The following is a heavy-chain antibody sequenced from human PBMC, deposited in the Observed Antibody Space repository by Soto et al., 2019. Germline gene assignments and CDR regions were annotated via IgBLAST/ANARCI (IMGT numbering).Heavy chain of an antibody. CDR1: GYTFTGYY. CDR3: ARDMDNYDFWSGYPASYGMDV. J-gene: IGHJ6*02. Sequence: GASVKVSCQASGYTFTGYYMHWVRQAPGQGLEWMGWINPNSGGTNYAQKFQGWVTMTRDTSISTAYMELSRLRSDDTAVYYCARDMDNYDFWSGYPASYGMDVWGQGTTVTVSS. V-gene: IGHV1-2*04. CDR2: INPNSGGT. D-gene: IGHD3-3*01.